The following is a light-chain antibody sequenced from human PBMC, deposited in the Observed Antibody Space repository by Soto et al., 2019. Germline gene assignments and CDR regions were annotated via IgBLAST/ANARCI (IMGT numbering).Light chain of an antibody. J-gene: IGKJ1*01. V-gene: IGKV1-5*01. CDR2: DVS. CDR3: QQYDSSRT. Sequence: DIQMTQSPSTLSASVGDRVTITCRASHSISTWLAWYQQKPGRAPRLLIYDVSTLESGVPPRFSGSGSGTEFTLTITSLQPEDFAIYYCQQYDSSRTFGQGTKVDIK. CDR1: HSISTW.